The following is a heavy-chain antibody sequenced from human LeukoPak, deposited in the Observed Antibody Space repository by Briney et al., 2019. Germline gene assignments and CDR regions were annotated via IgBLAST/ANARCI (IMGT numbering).Heavy chain of an antibody. J-gene: IGHJ3*02. CDR2: ISWNSGSI. CDR1: GFTFDDYA. CDR3: AKGITMVRGVIIGGDAFDI. V-gene: IGHV3-9*01. D-gene: IGHD3-10*01. Sequence: GRSLRLSCAASGFTFDDYAMHWVRQAPGKGLEWVSGISWNSGSIGYADSVKGRFTISRDNAKNSLYLQMNSLRAEDTALYYCAKGITMVRGVIIGGDAFDIWGQGTMVTVSS.